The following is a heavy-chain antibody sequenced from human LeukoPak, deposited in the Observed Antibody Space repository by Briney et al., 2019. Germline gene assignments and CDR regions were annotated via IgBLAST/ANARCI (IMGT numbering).Heavy chain of an antibody. D-gene: IGHD1-14*01. CDR3: ARDISNNNPFNWFDP. CDR1: GYTFTSYA. V-gene: IGHV1-18*01. CDR2: INPYNGNT. Sequence: GASVKVSCKASGYTFTSYAISWVRQAPGQGLEWMGRINPYNGNTNYAQKLQGRVTMTTDTSTSAAYMELRSLRSDDTAVYYCARDISNNNPFNWFDPWGQGTLVTVSS. J-gene: IGHJ5*02.